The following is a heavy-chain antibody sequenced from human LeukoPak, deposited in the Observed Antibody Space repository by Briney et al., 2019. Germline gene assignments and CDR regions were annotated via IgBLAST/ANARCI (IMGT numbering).Heavy chain of an antibody. CDR2: IIPIFGTA. Sequence: SVKVSCKASGGTFSSYAISWVRQAPGQGLEWTGGIIPIFGTANYAQKFQGRVTITADESTSTAYMELSSLRSEDTAVYYCARPGIAAAGSLDYWGQGTLVTVSS. CDR3: ARPGIAAAGSLDY. V-gene: IGHV1-69*13. CDR1: GGTFSSYA. D-gene: IGHD6-13*01. J-gene: IGHJ4*02.